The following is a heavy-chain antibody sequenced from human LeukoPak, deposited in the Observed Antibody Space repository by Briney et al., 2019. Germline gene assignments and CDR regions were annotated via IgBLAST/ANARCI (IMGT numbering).Heavy chain of an antibody. CDR2: ISSSSSYI. CDR1: GFTFSSYS. V-gene: IGHV3-21*01. D-gene: IGHD4-17*01. J-gene: IGHJ4*02. Sequence: GGSLRLSCAASGFTFSSYSMNWVRQAPGKGLEWVSSISSSSSYIYYADSVKGRFTISRDNAKNSLYLQMNSLRAEDTAVYYCARDVSTQYGDLYNWGQGTLVTVSS. CDR3: ARDVSTQYGDLYN.